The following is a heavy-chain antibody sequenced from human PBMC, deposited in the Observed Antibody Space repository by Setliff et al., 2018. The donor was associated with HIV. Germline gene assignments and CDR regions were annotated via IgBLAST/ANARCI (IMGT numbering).Heavy chain of an antibody. V-gene: IGHV3-30*04. Sequence: GGSLRLSCAASGFTFSSYAMHWVRQAPGKGLEWVAVISYDGINKYYADSVKGRFTISRDNSENTLYLQMNSLRAEDTAVYYCARERLRFLEWLPLDYWGQGTLVTAPQ. CDR2: ISYDGINK. CDR3: ARERLRFLEWLPLDY. CDR1: GFTFSSYA. D-gene: IGHD3-3*01. J-gene: IGHJ4*02.